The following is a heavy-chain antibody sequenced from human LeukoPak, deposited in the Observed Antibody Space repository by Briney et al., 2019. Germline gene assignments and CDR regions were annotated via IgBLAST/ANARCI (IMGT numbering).Heavy chain of an antibody. D-gene: IGHD3-10*01. CDR3: AKIMGSRHC. CDR1: GFTVSSNY. CDR2: TYSGGTT. V-gene: IGHV3-53*01. Sequence: GGSLRLSCAASGFTVSSNYMSWVRQAPGKGLEWVSLTYSGGTTDYADSVKGRFTISRDNSKNTLYLQMNSLRAEDTAVYYCAKIMGSRHCWGQGTLVTVSS. J-gene: IGHJ4*02.